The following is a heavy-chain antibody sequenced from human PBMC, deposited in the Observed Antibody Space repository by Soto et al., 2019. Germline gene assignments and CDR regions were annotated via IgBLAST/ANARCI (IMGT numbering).Heavy chain of an antibody. V-gene: IGHV4-59*01. J-gene: IGHJ4*02. Sequence: QVQLQESGPGLVKPSETLSLTCTVSGGSISGYYWSWMRQPPGKGLEWIGLLDYSGSTTYTPSLKSRVTISVDTSKNQVSLKLSSVTAADTAVYYCARETYGDYGHLDYWGQGILVTVSS. CDR1: GGSISGYY. CDR2: LDYSGST. D-gene: IGHD4-17*01. CDR3: ARETYGDYGHLDY.